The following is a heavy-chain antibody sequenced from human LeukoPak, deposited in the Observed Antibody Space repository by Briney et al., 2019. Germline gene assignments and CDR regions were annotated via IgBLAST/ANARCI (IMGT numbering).Heavy chain of an antibody. J-gene: IGHJ6*02. V-gene: IGHV3-48*04. CDR3: ARGQYGMDV. Sequence: GGSLRLSCAVSGFIFSSYSMNWVRQAPGKGLEWVSHISSSSTSKYYADSVKGRFTISRDNAKNSLYLQMNSLRAEDTAVYYCARGQYGMDVWGQGTAVTVSS. CDR2: ISSSSTSK. CDR1: GFIFSSYS.